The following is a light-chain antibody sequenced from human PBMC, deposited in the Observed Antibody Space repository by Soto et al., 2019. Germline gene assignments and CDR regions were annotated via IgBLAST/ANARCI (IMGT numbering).Light chain of an antibody. CDR2: DAS. CDR3: HQYAVSPLS. J-gene: IGKJ4*01. Sequence: EIVLTHAPGTRPFSAGERANVCATGSQSVGRNYLAWFQHKPDQAPRLLIYDASNRATGVPDRFSGSGSGTDFTLSVTRLEPEDFAVYYCHQYAVSPLSLGGGTEVNIK. V-gene: IGKV3-20*01. CDR1: QSVGRNY.